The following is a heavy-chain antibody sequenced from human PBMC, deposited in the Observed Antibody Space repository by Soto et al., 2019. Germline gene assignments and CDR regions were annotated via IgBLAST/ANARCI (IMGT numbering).Heavy chain of an antibody. CDR3: ARDPSEGRVGNWFES. CDR2: ISGSGGST. V-gene: IGHV3-23*01. Sequence: GGSLRLSCAASGFTFSSYAMSWVRQAPGKGLEWVSAISGSGGSTYYADSVQGRFSVSRDNAKKILYLEMYALRTEDTAVYYCARDPSEGRVGNWFESWGQGTLVTVSS. J-gene: IGHJ5*01. CDR1: GFTFSSYA. D-gene: IGHD2-2*01.